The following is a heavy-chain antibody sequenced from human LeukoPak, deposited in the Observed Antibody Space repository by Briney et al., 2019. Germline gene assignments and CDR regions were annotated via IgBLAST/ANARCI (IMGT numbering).Heavy chain of an antibody. CDR1: GGSFSGYY. V-gene: IGHV4-34*01. J-gene: IGHJ4*02. Sequence: SETLSLTCAVYGGSFSGYYWSWIRQPPGKGLEWIGEINHSGSTNYNPSLKSRVTISVDTSKNQFSLKLSSVTAADTAVYYCARCRRAHYYGSGSYWYWGQGTLVTVSS. CDR2: INHSGST. CDR3: ARCRRAHYYGSGSYWY. D-gene: IGHD3-10*01.